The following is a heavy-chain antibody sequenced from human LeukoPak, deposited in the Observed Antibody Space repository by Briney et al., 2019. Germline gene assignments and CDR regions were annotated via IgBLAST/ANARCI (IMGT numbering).Heavy chain of an antibody. J-gene: IGHJ4*02. V-gene: IGHV3-9*01. CDR3: AKGAYSSGWYHFDY. D-gene: IGHD6-19*01. CDR1: GYTFDDYA. CDR2: ISWNSGSI. Sequence: PGGSLRPSCAASGYTFDDYAMHWVRQAPGKGLEWVSGISWNSGSIDYADSVKGRFTISRDNAKNSLYLQMNSLRAEDTALYYCAKGAYSSGWYHFDYWGQGTLVTVSS.